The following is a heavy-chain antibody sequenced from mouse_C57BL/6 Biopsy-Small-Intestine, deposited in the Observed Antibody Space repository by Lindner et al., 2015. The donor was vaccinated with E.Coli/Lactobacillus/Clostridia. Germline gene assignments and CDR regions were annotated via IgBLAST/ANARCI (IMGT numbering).Heavy chain of an antibody. CDR2: INPNGGRT. V-gene: IGHV1-19*01. D-gene: IGHD1-1*02. J-gene: IGHJ4*01. CDR1: DYTFSYYY. CDR3: ARGPGGGSPDY. Sequence: SVKVSCKASDYTFSYYYIHWVRQAPGQGLQWVALINPNGGRTSYAPALQGRATMSRDESRGTVLLEIFGLRSDDTAVYYCARGPGGGSPDYWGQGTLVSVSS.